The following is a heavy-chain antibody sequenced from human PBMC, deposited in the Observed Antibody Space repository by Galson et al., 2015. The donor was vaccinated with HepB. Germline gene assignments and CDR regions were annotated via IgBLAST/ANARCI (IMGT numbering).Heavy chain of an antibody. Sequence: SLRLSCAGSGFTFSDAWMGWVRQAPGKGLEWVGRVKSKAGGGTTDLAAPVKGRFTVSRDDSKNTLYLQMNSLRIEDTALYYCTTDRGIAVRPLFDYWGQGALVTVSS. CDR3: TTDRGIAVRPLFDY. V-gene: IGHV3-15*01. J-gene: IGHJ4*02. D-gene: IGHD6-19*01. CDR2: VKSKAGGGTT. CDR1: GFTFSDAW.